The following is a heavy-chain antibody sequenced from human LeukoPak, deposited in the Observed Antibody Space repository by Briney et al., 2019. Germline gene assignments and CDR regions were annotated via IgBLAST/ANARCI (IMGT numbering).Heavy chain of an antibody. CDR3: VRDPSEVGAL. CDR1: GYTFTGYY. D-gene: IGHD1-26*01. Sequence: ASVKVSCKASGYTFTGYYMHWVRQAPGQGLEWMGWINPNNGGTNYAQKFQGRVTMTSDTSISTAYMELSRLRSDDTVVYYCVRDPSEVGALWGQGSLVTVSS. J-gene: IGHJ4*02. CDR2: INPNNGGT. V-gene: IGHV1-2*02.